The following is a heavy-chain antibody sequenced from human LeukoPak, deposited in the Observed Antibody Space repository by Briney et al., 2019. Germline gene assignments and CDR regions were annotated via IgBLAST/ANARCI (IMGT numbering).Heavy chain of an antibody. V-gene: IGHV3-30*02. Sequence: GGSLRLSCAASGFTFSSYGMYWVRQAPGKGLEWVAFIRYDGSNKYYADSVKGRFTFSRDNSKNTLYLQMKSPRAEDTAVYYCAKGGGYEAQYYYYYLDVRGKGTTVTISS. CDR3: AKGGGYEAQYYYYYLDV. D-gene: IGHD5-12*01. J-gene: IGHJ6*03. CDR1: GFTFSSYG. CDR2: IRYDGSNK.